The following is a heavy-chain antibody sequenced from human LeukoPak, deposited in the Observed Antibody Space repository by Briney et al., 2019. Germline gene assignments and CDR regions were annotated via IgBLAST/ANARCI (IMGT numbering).Heavy chain of an antibody. CDR1: GFTFSSYS. CDR3: AKDSTDYYDSSGNWFDP. CDR2: IRYGGSNK. V-gene: IGHV3-30*02. D-gene: IGHD3-22*01. Sequence: GGSLRLSCAASGFTFSSYSMNWVRQAPGKGLEWVAFIRYGGSNKYYADSVKGRFTISRDNSKNTLYLQMNSLRAEDTAVYYCAKDSTDYYDSSGNWFDPWGQGTLVTVSS. J-gene: IGHJ5*02.